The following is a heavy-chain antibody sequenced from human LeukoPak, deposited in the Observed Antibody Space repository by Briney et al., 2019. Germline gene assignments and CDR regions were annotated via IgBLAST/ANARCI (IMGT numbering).Heavy chain of an antibody. J-gene: IGHJ4*02. CDR1: GFTFSSYG. CDR2: IRYDGSNK. D-gene: IGHD3-3*01. CDR3: AKDLGSIFGVVIPFDY. V-gene: IGHV3-30*02. Sequence: GGSLRLSCAASGFTFSSYGMHWVRQAPGKGLEWVAFIRYDGSNKYYADSVKGRFTISRDNSKNTLYLQMNSLRAEDTAVYYCAKDLGSIFGVVIPFDYWGQGTLVTVSS.